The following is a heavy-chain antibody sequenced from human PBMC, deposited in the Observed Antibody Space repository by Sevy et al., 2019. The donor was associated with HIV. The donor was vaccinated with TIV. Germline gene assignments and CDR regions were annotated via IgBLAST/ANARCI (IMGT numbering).Heavy chain of an antibody. Sequence: GGSLRLSCAASGFNVSSNYMNWVRQAPGKGLEWVSVIYSGTNTYYADSVNGRFTISRDTSKNTLYLQMNSLRAEDTAVYYCARDRITYYYDSSGYYTSGYGMDVWGQGTTVTVSS. CDR3: ARDRITYYYDSSGYYTSGYGMDV. V-gene: IGHV3-53*01. D-gene: IGHD3-22*01. CDR2: IYSGTNT. J-gene: IGHJ6*02. CDR1: GFNVSSNY.